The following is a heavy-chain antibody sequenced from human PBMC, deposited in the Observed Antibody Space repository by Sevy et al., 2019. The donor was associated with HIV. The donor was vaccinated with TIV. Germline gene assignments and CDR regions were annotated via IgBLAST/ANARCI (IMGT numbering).Heavy chain of an antibody. CDR2: ISYDGRNK. Sequence: GGSLRLSCAASGFTFSSYGMHWVRQAPGKGLEWVAVISYDGRNKYYADSVKGRFTISRDNSKNTLYLQMNSLRAEDTAVYYCAKAITIFGVVTKGVDPWGQGTLVTVSS. CDR3: AKAITIFGVVTKGVDP. CDR1: GFTFSSYG. D-gene: IGHD3-3*01. J-gene: IGHJ5*02. V-gene: IGHV3-30*18.